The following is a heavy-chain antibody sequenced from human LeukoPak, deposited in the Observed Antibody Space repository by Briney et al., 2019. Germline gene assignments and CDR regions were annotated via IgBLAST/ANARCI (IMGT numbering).Heavy chain of an antibody. CDR1: GGSISSYY. J-gene: IGHJ4*02. D-gene: IGHD3-3*01. CDR2: IYYSGST. CDR3: ARGLLTRITIFGVVMNPPDY. V-gene: IGHV4-59*01. Sequence: MSSETLSLTCTVSGGSISSYYWSWIRQPPGKGLEWIGYIYYSGSTNYNPSLKSRVTISVDTSKNQFSLKLSSVTAADTAVYYCARGLLTRITIFGVVMNPPDYWGQGTLVTVSS.